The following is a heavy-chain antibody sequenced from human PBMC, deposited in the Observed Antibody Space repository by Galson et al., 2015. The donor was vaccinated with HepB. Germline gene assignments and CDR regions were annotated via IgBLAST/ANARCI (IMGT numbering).Heavy chain of an antibody. CDR1: GFTFSSYS. CDR2: ISSSSSYI. V-gene: IGHV3-21*01. CDR3: ARDVARLRLGELSFRSFDY. D-gene: IGHD3-16*02. Sequence: SLRLSCAASGFTFSSYSMNWVRQAPGKGLEWVSSISSSSSYIYYADSVKGRFTISRDNAKNSLYLQMNSLRAEDTAVYYCARDVARLRLGELSFRSFDYWGQGTLVTVSS. J-gene: IGHJ4*02.